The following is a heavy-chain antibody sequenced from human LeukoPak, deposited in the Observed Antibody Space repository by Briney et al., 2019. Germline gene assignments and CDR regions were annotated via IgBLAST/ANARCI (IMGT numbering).Heavy chain of an antibody. CDR3: ARAELLSLDY. J-gene: IGHJ4*02. CDR1: GFTFSGYA. D-gene: IGHD1-7*01. CDR2: ISYDGTNK. Sequence: PGGSLRLSCAASGFTFSGYAMHWVRHAPGKGLEWVAVISYDGTNKYYADSVKGRFTISRDNSKNTLYLQMNSLRVEDTAVYYCARAELLSLDYWGQGTLVTVSS. V-gene: IGHV3-30*04.